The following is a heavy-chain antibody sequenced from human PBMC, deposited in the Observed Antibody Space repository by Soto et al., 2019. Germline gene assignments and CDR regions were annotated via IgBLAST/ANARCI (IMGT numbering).Heavy chain of an antibody. V-gene: IGHV3-13*01. CDR1: GFTFSSYD. CDR2: IGTAGDT. Sequence: EVQLVESGGGLVQPGGSLRLSCAASGFTFSSYDMHWVRQATGKGLDWVSAIGTAGDTYYPGSVKGRFTISRENAKNSLYLHMNSLRAGYTAVYYCARGFSDAPYYYYGMDVWGQGTTVTVSS. J-gene: IGHJ6*02. CDR3: ARGFSDAPYYYYGMDV.